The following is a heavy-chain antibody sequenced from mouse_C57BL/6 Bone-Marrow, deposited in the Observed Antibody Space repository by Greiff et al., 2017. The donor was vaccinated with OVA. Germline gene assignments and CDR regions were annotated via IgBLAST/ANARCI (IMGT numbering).Heavy chain of an antibody. J-gene: IGHJ4*01. D-gene: IGHD2-4*01. CDR3: ASCGDYDGAMDY. CDR2: IHPNSGST. V-gene: IGHV1-64*01. Sequence: QVQLQQPGAELVKPGASVKLSCKASGYTFTSYWMHWVKQRPGQGLEWIGMIHPNSGSTNYNEKFKSKATLTVDKSSSTAYMQLSSLTSEDAAVYYCASCGDYDGAMDYGGQGTSVTVTS. CDR1: GYTFTSYW.